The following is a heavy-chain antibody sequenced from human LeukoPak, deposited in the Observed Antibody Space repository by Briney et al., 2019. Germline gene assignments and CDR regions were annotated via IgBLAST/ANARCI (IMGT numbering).Heavy chain of an antibody. Sequence: SETLSLTCTVSGGSISSSSYYWGWIRQPPGKGLEWISSSYYSGSTYYNPSLKSRVTISVDTSKNQFSLKLNSVTAADTAVYYCARDSRSSNWYTNWFDPWGQGTLVTVSS. J-gene: IGHJ5*02. D-gene: IGHD6-13*01. CDR1: GGSISSSSYY. V-gene: IGHV4-39*07. CDR2: SYYSGST. CDR3: ARDSRSSNWYTNWFDP.